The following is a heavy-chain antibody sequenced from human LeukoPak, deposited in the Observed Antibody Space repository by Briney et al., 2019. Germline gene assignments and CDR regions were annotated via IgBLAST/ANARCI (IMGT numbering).Heavy chain of an antibody. CDR2: IKQDGSEK. V-gene: IGHV3-7*01. J-gene: IGHJ4*02. CDR3: ARGRGLDY. Sequence: GLEWVANIKQDGSEKYYVDSVKGRFTISRDNAQNSLYLQMNSLRAEDTAVYYCARGRGLDYWGQGTLVTVSS.